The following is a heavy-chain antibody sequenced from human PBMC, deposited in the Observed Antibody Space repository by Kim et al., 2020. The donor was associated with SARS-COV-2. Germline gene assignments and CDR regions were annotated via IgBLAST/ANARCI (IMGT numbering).Heavy chain of an antibody. V-gene: IGHV1-3*01. CDR1: GYTFTSYA. Sequence: ASVKVSCKASGYTFTSYAMHWVRQAPGQRLEWMGWINAGNGNTKYSQKFQGRVTITRDTSASTAYMELSSLRSEDTAVYYCASGRSVVSLGDIVVVPAAYYGMDVWGQGTTVTVSS. CDR3: ASGRSVVSLGDIVVVPAAYYGMDV. D-gene: IGHD2-2*01. CDR2: INAGNGNT. J-gene: IGHJ6*02.